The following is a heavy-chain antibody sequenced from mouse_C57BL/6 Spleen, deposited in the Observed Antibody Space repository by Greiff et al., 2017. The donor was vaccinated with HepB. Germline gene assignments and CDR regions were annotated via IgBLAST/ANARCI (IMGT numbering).Heavy chain of an antibody. Sequence: QVQLQQSGAELARPGASVKMSCKASGYTFTSYTMHWVKQRPGQGLEWIGYINPSSGYTKYNQKFKDKATLTADKSSSTAYMQLSSLTSEDSAVYYCATIYDGYSYAMDYWGQGTSVTVSS. CDR1: GYTFTSYT. CDR3: ATIYDGYSYAMDY. D-gene: IGHD2-3*01. V-gene: IGHV1-4*01. CDR2: INPSSGYT. J-gene: IGHJ4*01.